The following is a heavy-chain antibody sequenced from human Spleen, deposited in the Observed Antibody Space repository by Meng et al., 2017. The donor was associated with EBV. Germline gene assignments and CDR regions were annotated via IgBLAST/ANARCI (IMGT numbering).Heavy chain of an antibody. CDR2: INPDGSVI. CDR3: AKDCFGDKDS. D-gene: IGHD2-21*01. Sequence: EVDVGGAGGVLVQSGGSLRLSCAASGFTFSSYWIHWVRQAPGKGLVWVSRINPDGSVINYADSVKGRFTISRDNAKNTVYLQMNNLRADDTAVYYCAKDCFGDKDSWGQGTLVTVSS. CDR1: GFTFSSYW. V-gene: IGHV3-74*01. J-gene: IGHJ4*02.